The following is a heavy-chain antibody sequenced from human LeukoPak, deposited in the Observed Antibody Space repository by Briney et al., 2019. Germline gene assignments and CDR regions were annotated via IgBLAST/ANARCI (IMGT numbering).Heavy chain of an antibody. CDR2: ISAFNGNT. V-gene: IGHV1-18*01. Sequence: GASVKVSCKASGYTFTSYDISWVRQAPGQGLEWMGWISAFNGNTNFAQYLQGRVTMTTDTSTNTAYMELRSLRSDDTAVFYCARDSTGGYPDYWGQGTLVTVSA. CDR3: ARDSTGGYPDY. D-gene: IGHD7-27*01. CDR1: GYTFTSYD. J-gene: IGHJ4*02.